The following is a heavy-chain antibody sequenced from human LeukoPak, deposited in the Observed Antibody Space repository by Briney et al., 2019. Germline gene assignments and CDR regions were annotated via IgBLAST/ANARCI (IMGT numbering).Heavy chain of an antibody. CDR3: AKRYTGYFFDY. J-gene: IGHJ4*02. V-gene: IGHV3-23*01. Sequence: GGSLRLSCAASGFTFSTYAMSWVRQAPGKGLEWVSSITRSGDSTFYADSVKGRFTISRDNSKDTLHLQMNSLRAEDTALFYCAKRYTGYFFDYWGRGTLVSVSS. CDR2: ITRSGDST. CDR1: GFTFSTYA. D-gene: IGHD1-14*01.